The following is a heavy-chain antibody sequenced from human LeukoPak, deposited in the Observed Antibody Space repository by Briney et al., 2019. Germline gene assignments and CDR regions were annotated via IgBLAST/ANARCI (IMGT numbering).Heavy chain of an antibody. CDR1: GFTDSSNY. Sequence: GGSLRLSCAASGFTDSSNYMTWARQAPGKGLEWVSITYSGDSTYYADSVKGRFTISRDNSKNTLYLQMNSLRAEDTAVYYCAKRLTGGGSSWFLGDAFDIWGQGTMVTVSS. J-gene: IGHJ3*02. CDR2: TYSGDST. D-gene: IGHD6-13*01. V-gene: IGHV3-53*01. CDR3: AKRLTGGGSSWFLGDAFDI.